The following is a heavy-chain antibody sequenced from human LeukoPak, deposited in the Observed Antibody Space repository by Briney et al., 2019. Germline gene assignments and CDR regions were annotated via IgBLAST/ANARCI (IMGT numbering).Heavy chain of an antibody. CDR2: IYRTGST. CDR1: GYSISSAYY. V-gene: IGHV4-38-2*02. CDR3: ARDYCSSSSYLHRFDP. Sequence: SETLSLTCTVSGYSISSAYYWGWILQPPGKGLEWIGSIYRTGSTYYNPSLKSRVTISVDTSKNQFSLKLTSVTAADTAVYYCARDYCSSSSYLHRFDPWGQGTLVTVSS. D-gene: IGHD2-2*01. J-gene: IGHJ5*02.